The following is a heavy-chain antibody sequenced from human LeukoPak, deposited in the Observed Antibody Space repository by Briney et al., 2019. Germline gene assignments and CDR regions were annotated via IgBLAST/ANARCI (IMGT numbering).Heavy chain of an antibody. CDR3: ARDPCSSTSCLPLHMDV. D-gene: IGHD2-2*01. CDR1: GFTFSSYA. V-gene: IGHV3-30*01. CDR2: ISYDGSNK. Sequence: LGGSLRLSCAASGFTFSSYAMPWVRQAPGKGLEWVAVISYDGSNKYYADSVKGRFTISRDNSKNTLYLQMNSLRAEDTAVYYCARDPCSSTSCLPLHMDVWGKGTTVTVS. J-gene: IGHJ6*03.